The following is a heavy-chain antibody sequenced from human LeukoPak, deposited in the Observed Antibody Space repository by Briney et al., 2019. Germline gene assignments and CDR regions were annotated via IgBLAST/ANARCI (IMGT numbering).Heavy chain of an antibody. Sequence: ASVKVSFKGSGYTFTSYYMHWVRQARGPGLEWLGIINPSGGSTSNAQKFPGRVTITRYISTSKDDIALNLLRANATDAYYCAREVELAYYYDSSGYRYFDEGGQGTLVSVPS. CDR1: GYTFTSYY. CDR3: AREVELAYYYDSSGYRYFDE. D-gene: IGHD3-22*01. J-gene: IGHJ4*02. V-gene: IGHV1-46*01. CDR2: INPSGGST.